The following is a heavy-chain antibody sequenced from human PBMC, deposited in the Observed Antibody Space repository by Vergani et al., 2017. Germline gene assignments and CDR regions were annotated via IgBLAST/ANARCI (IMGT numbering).Heavy chain of an antibody. Sequence: EVQLLESGGGLVQPGGSLRLSCAASGFTFSSYAMSWVRQAPGKGLEWVSAISGSGGSTYYADSVKGRFTISRDNSKNTLYLQMNSLRAEDTAVYYCAKDRLSYYYDSSGYYGSFVYWGQGTLVTVSS. D-gene: IGHD3-22*01. V-gene: IGHV3-23*01. CDR3: AKDRLSYYYDSSGYYGSFVY. CDR1: GFTFSSYA. J-gene: IGHJ4*02. CDR2: ISGSGGST.